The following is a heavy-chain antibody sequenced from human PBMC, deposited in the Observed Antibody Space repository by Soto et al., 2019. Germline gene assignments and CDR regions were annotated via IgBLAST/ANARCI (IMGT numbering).Heavy chain of an antibody. CDR3: TTEDWGYYDSSGYVNYYFDY. D-gene: IGHD3-22*01. Sequence: GGSLRLSCAASGFTFSNAWMSWVRQAPGKGLEWVGRIKSKTDGGTTDYAAPVKGRFTISRDDSKNTLYLQMNSLKTEDTAVYYCTTEDWGYYDSSGYVNYYFDYWGQGTLVTVSS. CDR1: GFTFSNAW. CDR2: IKSKTDGGTT. J-gene: IGHJ4*02. V-gene: IGHV3-15*01.